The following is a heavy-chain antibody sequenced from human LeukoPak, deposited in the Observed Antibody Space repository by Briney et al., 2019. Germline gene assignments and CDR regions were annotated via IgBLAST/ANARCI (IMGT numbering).Heavy chain of an antibody. D-gene: IGHD3-10*02. CDR3: VRSITMFQY. CDR2: ISLNGGAT. J-gene: IGHJ1*01. CDR1: GFIFDEYG. V-gene: IGHV3-20*04. Sequence: GGSLRLPCAASGFIFDEYGMSWVRQAPGKWLEWVAGISLNGGATGYADSVKGRFTISRDNAKNSLYLQMNSLRAEDTALYYCVRSITMFQYWGQGTLVTVSS.